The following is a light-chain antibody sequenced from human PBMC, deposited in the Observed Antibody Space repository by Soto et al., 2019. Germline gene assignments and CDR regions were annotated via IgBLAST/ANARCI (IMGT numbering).Light chain of an antibody. CDR2: GAS. CDR1: QSINTSF. Sequence: EIVLTQSPGTLSLSPGERATLSCRAGQSINTSFLAWYQQKPGQAPRLLIYGASSRATGIPDRFSGGVSGTDFTLTISRLEPEDFAVYFCQQCGSSPLTFGGGTKVDIK. V-gene: IGKV3-20*01. CDR3: QQCGSSPLT. J-gene: IGKJ4*01.